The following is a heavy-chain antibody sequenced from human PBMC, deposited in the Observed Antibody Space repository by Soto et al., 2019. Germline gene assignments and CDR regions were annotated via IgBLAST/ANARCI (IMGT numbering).Heavy chain of an antibody. CDR2: INHSGST. CDR3: ARTGYSSGWYKAAFDI. V-gene: IGHV4-34*01. CDR1: GGSFSGYY. D-gene: IGHD6-19*01. Sequence: QVQLQQWGAGLLKPSETLSLTCAVYGGSFSGYYWSWIRQPPGKGLEWIGEINHSGSTNYNPSLKSRVTRSVDTSKNQFSLKLSSVTAADTAVYYCARTGYSSGWYKAAFDIWGQGTMVTVSS. J-gene: IGHJ3*02.